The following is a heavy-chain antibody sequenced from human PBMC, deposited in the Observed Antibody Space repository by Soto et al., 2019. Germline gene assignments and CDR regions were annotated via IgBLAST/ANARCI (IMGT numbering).Heavy chain of an antibody. J-gene: IGHJ4*02. CDR2: ISAYNGNT. CDR3: AREARIYSGSYPFDY. D-gene: IGHD1-26*01. Sequence: ASVKVSCKASGYTFTSYGISWVRQAPGQGLEWMGWISAYNGNTNYAQKLQGRVTMTTDTSTSTAYMELRSLRSDDTAVYYCAREARIYSGSYPFDYWGQGTLVTVSS. CDR1: GYTFTSYG. V-gene: IGHV1-18*01.